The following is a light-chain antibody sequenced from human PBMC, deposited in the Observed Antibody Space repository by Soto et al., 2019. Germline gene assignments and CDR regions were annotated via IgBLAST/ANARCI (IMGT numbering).Light chain of an antibody. CDR3: LQYGTSPRT. CDR2: GAS. Sequence: EIVLTQSPGTLSLSPGDRATLSCRASQTVRSNYLAWYQQKPGQTPRLLIYGASNRATDIPDRFSGSGSGTDFTLTISRLEPEDCGMYYCLQYGTSPRTFGQGTKVE. J-gene: IGKJ1*01. V-gene: IGKV3-20*01. CDR1: QTVRSNY.